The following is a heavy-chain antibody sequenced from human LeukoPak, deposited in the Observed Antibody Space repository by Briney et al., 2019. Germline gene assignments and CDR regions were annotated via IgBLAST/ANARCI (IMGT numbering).Heavy chain of an antibody. CDR2: VSYDGSNK. V-gene: IGHV3-30*09. J-gene: IGHJ4*02. CDR1: GFTFSNYA. CDR3: AKGGRSLQTY. D-gene: IGHD5-24*01. Sequence: GRSLRLSCAASGFTFSNYAMHWVRQAPDKGLEWVAVVSYDGSNKYYADSVKGRFAISRDNAKNSLYLQMNSLRVEDTAVYYCAKGGRSLQTYWGQGTLVTVSS.